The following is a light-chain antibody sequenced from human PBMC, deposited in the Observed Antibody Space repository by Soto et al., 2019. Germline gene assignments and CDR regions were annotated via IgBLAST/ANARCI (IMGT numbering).Light chain of an antibody. CDR3: QQFDSVPLT. J-gene: IGKJ4*01. V-gene: IGKV1-8*01. CDR1: QGISSY. Sequence: AIRMTQSPSSFSASTGDRVTITCRASQGISSYLAWYQQKPGKAPKLLIYAASTLQSGVPSRFSGSGSGTDFTLTISCLQSEDFAAYYCQQFDSVPLTFGGGTHVEI. CDR2: AAS.